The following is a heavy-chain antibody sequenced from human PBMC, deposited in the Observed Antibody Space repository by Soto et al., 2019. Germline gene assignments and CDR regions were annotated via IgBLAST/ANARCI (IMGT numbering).Heavy chain of an antibody. D-gene: IGHD3-22*01. CDR1: GVSFRSGSYY. V-gene: IGHV4-39*02. Sequence: SETLSLTCTVSGVSFRSGSYYWGWIRQPPGKGLEWIGSMNYSGSTYYSPSLKSRVTISVDTSKNQFSLKLSSVTAADTAVYYCARDYFDSRGYHYLDYWGQGTLVTVSS. CDR3: ARDYFDSRGYHYLDY. J-gene: IGHJ4*02. CDR2: MNYSGST.